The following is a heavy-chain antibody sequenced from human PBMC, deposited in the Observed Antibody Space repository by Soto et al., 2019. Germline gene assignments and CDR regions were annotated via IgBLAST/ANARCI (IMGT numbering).Heavy chain of an antibody. CDR2: ISAHNGNT. J-gene: IGHJ4*02. Sequence: QIQLVQSGAEVKEPGASVKVSCKAAGYTFINYAIKWVRQAPGQGLEWMGWISAHNGNTNYAQKFQGRVPMTTDTSTITAYMELRSLESDDTAVYYCARERSGGYGLDYVAYGGEGTLVTVSS. V-gene: IGHV1-18*01. D-gene: IGHD5-12*01. CDR3: ARERSGGYGLDYVAY. CDR1: GYTFINYA.